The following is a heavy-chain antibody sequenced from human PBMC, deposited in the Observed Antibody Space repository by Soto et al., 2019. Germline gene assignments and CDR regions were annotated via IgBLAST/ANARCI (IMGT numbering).Heavy chain of an antibody. CDR3: ARGHRPQVVVAATRFYYYYYMDV. V-gene: IGHV1-8*01. Sequence: QVQLVQSGAEVKKPGASVKVSCKASGYTFTSYDINWVRQATGQGLEWMGWMNPNSGNTGYAQKFQGRVTMTRNTSISTAYMELSSLRSEDTAVYYCARGHRPQVVVAATRFYYYYYMDVWGKGTTVTVSS. CDR2: MNPNSGNT. D-gene: IGHD2-15*01. J-gene: IGHJ6*03. CDR1: GYTFTSYD.